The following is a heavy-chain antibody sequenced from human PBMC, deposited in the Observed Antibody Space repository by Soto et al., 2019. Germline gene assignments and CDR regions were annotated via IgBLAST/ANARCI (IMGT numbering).Heavy chain of an antibody. V-gene: IGHV3-23*01. Sequence: PGGSLRLSCAASGLTFSSYAMTWVRQAPGKGLEWVSTITNRGGSTDYADSVKGRFTISRDNSKNTLYLQMNSLRAEDTGVYYCAKATATGGGAFDICGQGTMVTVSS. D-gene: IGHD2-8*02. CDR3: AKATATGGGAFDI. J-gene: IGHJ3*02. CDR2: ITNRGGST. CDR1: GLTFSSYA.